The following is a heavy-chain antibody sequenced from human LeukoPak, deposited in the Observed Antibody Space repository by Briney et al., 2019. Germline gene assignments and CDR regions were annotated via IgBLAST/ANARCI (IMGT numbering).Heavy chain of an antibody. CDR3: ARTYCSSTSCYRIPDY. Sequence: PGGSLRLSCAASGFTFSSYSMNWVRQAPGKGLEWVSSISSSSSYIYYADSVKGRFTISRDNAKNSLYLQMNSLRAEDTAVYYCARTYCSSTSCYRIPDYWGQETLVTVSS. J-gene: IGHJ4*02. D-gene: IGHD2-2*01. V-gene: IGHV3-21*01. CDR2: ISSSSSYI. CDR1: GFTFSSYS.